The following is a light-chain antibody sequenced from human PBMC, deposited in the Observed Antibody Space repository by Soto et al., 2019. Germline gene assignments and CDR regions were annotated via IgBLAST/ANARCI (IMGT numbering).Light chain of an antibody. V-gene: IGLV2-11*01. J-gene: IGLJ1*01. CDR1: NIDVGGYNY. Sequence: QSVLTQARSVSGSPGQSVTISRTGTNIDVGGYNYVSWYQQHPGKAPKLMIYDVSKRPSGVPDRFSGSKSGNTASLTISGLQAEDEADYYCCSYAGTSYVFGTGTKVTVL. CDR2: DVS. CDR3: CSYAGTSYV.